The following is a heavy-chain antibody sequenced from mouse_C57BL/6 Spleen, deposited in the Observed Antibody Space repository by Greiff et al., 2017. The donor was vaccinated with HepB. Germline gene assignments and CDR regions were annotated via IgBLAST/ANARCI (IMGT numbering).Heavy chain of an antibody. D-gene: IGHD1-1*01. CDR1: GYTFTSYG. J-gene: IGHJ2*01. CDR3: AREDYYGSSYHFDY. Sequence: VQLQESGAELARPGASVKLSCKASGYTFTSYGISWVKQRTGQGLEWIGEIYPRSGNTYYNEKFKGKATLTADKSSSTAYMGLRSLTSEDSAVYFCAREDYYGSSYHFDYWGQGTTLTVSS. CDR2: IYPRSGNT. V-gene: IGHV1-81*01.